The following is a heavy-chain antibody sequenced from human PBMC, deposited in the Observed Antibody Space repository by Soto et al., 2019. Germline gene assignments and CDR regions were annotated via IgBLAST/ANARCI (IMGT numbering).Heavy chain of an antibody. CDR3: ARGAYYDFLSGYFGADV. J-gene: IGHJ6*02. D-gene: IGHD3-3*01. CDR2: IYYSGST. Sequence: SETLSLTCTVSGGAIISYYWIWSGHPPGKGREWIGYIYYSGSTNYNPSLKSRVTISVDTSKNQFSLKLSSVTAADTAVYYCARGAYYDFLSGYFGADVWGPGATVTVSS. V-gene: IGHV4-59*01. CDR1: GGAIISYY.